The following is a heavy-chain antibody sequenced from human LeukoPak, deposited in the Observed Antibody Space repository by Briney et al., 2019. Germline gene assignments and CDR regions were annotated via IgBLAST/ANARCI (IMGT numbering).Heavy chain of an antibody. CDR3: ARGRIAAAGN. D-gene: IGHD6-13*01. CDR1: GGSISSYY. V-gene: IGHV4-34*01. Sequence: SETLSLTRTVSGGSISSYYWSWIRQPPGKGLEWIGEINHSGSTNYNPSLKSRVTISVDTSKNQFSLKLSSVTAADTAVYYCARGRIAAAGNWGQGTLVTVSS. J-gene: IGHJ4*02. CDR2: INHSGST.